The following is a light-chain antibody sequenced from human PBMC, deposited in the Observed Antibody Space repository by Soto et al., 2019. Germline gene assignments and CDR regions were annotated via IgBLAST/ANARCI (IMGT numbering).Light chain of an antibody. J-gene: IGKJ1*01. CDR2: DTF. V-gene: IGKV3-11*01. Sequence: IVLTQSPATLSFSPGERATLSCRASQSIAIYLAWYQQRSGQSPRLLIYDTFNRAPGIPDRFSGSGSGTDFTLTISSLEPEDFAVYYCQQRATWPCTFGQGTTVEIK. CDR1: QSIAIY. CDR3: QQRATWPCT.